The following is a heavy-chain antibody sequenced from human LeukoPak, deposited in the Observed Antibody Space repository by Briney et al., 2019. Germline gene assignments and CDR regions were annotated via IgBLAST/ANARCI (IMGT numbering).Heavy chain of an antibody. J-gene: IGHJ4*02. CDR3: ARRGGRALTSPSDFI. D-gene: IGHD2/OR15-2a*01. CDR2: ISGSGGST. Sequence: GGSLRHSCASSGFIFRSYAMSCARQAPGKGLEWVSAISGSGGSTYYADSVKGRFTISRDNSKNTLYLQMNSLRAEDTAVYYCARRGGRALTSPSDFIWSQGTLVTVSS. V-gene: IGHV3-23*01. CDR1: GFIFRSYA.